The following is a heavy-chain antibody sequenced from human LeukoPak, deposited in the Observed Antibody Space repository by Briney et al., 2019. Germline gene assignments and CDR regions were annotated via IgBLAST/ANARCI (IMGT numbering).Heavy chain of an antibody. CDR2: IYYSGST. V-gene: IGHV4-59*01. J-gene: IGHJ5*02. Sequence: PSETLSLTCTVSGGSISSYYWSWIRQPPGKGLEWIGYIYYSGSTNYNPSLKSRVTISVDTSKNQFSLKLSSVTAADTAVYYCARYYYGSGLNWFDPWGQGTLVTVSS. D-gene: IGHD3-10*01. CDR3: ARYYYGSGLNWFDP. CDR1: GGSISSYY.